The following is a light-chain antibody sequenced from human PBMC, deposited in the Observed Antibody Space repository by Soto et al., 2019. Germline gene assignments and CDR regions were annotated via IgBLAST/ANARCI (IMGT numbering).Light chain of an antibody. CDR3: SSYTTSSTLV. CDR2: EVS. Sequence: QSVLTQPASVSVSPGQSITISCTGTSSDVGGYKYVSWYQQHPGKAPKLMIYEVSNRPSGVSNRFSGSKSDNTASLTISGLQAEDEADYYCSSYTTSSTLVFGSGTKLTVL. CDR1: SSDVGGYKY. J-gene: IGLJ1*01. V-gene: IGLV2-14*01.